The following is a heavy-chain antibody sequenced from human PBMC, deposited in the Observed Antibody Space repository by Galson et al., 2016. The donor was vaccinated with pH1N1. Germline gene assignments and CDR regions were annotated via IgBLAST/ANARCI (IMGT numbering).Heavy chain of an antibody. V-gene: IGHV2-5*02. J-gene: IGHJ4*02. CDR3: ARNGYGDYVGYFDY. CDR1: GFSLSTSGVG. CDR2: IYWDDDK. D-gene: IGHD4-17*01. Sequence: PALVKPTQTLTLTCTFSGFSLSTSGVGVGWIRQPPGKALERLALIYWDDDKRYSPSLKSRLTITKDTSKNQVVLTVTNMDPVDTATYYCARNGYGDYVGYFDYWGQGTLVTVSS.